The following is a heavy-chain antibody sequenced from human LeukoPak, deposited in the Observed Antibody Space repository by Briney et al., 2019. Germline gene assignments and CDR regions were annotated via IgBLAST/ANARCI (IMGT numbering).Heavy chain of an antibody. CDR1: GFTFSSYE. CDR3: ARDSVTAAGTRSKYNWFDP. D-gene: IGHD6-13*01. CDR2: ISSSGSTI. J-gene: IGHJ5*02. V-gene: IGHV3-48*03. Sequence: RGSLRLSCAASGFTFSSYEMNWVRQAPGKGLEWVSYISSSGSTIYYADSVKGRFTISRDNAKNSLYLQMNSLRAEDTAVYYCARDSVTAAGTRSKYNWFDPWGQGTLVTVSS.